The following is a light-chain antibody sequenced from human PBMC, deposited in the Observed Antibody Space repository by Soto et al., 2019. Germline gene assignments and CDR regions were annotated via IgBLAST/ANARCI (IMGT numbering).Light chain of an antibody. CDR1: QSVSSSY. V-gene: IGKV3-20*01. Sequence: EIVLTQSPGTLSLSPGERATLSCRASQSVSSSYLAWYQQKPGQAPRLLIYGASSRATGIPDRFSGSGSGTDFTLTISRLEPGDFAVYYCQQYGSSSITFGQGTRLENK. CDR2: GAS. J-gene: IGKJ5*01. CDR3: QQYGSSSIT.